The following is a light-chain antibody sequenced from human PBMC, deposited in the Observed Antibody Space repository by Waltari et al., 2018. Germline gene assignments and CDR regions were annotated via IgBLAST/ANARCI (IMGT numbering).Light chain of an antibody. CDR1: DYHH. Sequence: QSALAQPASVSGSPGQSIPFPCTGDYHHLSWYQQHPGSAPTLVIYDVTNRPSGASDLFSGSKSGNTASLTISGLQAEDEAYYYCSSYVGHTLWVFGGGTKLTVL. CDR3: SSYVGHTLWV. CDR2: DVT. V-gene: IGLV2-14*03. J-gene: IGLJ3*02.